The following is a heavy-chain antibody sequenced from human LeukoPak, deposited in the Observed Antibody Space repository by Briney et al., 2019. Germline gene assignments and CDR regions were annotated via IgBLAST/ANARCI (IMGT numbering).Heavy chain of an antibody. Sequence: GSSVKVSCKASGGTFSSYAISWVRQAPGQGLEWMGGIIPIFGTANYAQKFQGRVTITADESTSTAYMELSSLRSEDTAVYYCAREKHWRGDFQYFQHWGQGTLVTVSS. CDR3: AREKHWRGDFQYFQH. V-gene: IGHV1-69*01. J-gene: IGHJ1*01. D-gene: IGHD3-16*01. CDR1: GGTFSSYA. CDR2: IIPIFGTA.